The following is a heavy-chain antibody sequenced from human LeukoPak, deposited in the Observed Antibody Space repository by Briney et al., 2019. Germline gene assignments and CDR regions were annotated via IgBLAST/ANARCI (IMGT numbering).Heavy chain of an antibody. CDR3: ARRGTGYCSGGSCSGGGYFDL. CDR2: VYPRDSDS. D-gene: IGHD2-15*01. J-gene: IGHJ2*01. CDR1: GYSFASYW. Sequence: GESLKISCQGSGYSFASYWIGWVRQMPGKGLEWMGIVYPRDSDSRYSPSFQGQVTISADKSISTAYLQWSSLKASDTAMYYCARRGTGYCSGGSCSGGGYFDLWGRGTLVTVSS. V-gene: IGHV5-51*01.